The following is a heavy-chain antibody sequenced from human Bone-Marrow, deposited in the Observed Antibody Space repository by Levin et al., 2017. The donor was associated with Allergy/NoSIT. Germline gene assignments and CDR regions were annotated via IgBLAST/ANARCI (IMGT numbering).Heavy chain of an antibody. Sequence: ASVKVSCKASGYTFSSYSMHWVRQAPGQSLEWLGRIIVATGETKYSQSFQGRVSISRDTSANTAYLEVFALRSEDTAVYFCARMGFGEWGQGTLVTVSS. D-gene: IGHD3-10*01. J-gene: IGHJ4*02. CDR2: IIVATGET. CDR3: ARMGFGE. V-gene: IGHV1-3*01. CDR1: GYTFSSYS.